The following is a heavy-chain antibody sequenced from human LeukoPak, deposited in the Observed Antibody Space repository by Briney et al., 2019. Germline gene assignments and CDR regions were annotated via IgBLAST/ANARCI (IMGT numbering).Heavy chain of an antibody. J-gene: IGHJ4*02. D-gene: IGHD6-19*01. CDR1: GFTLGDYA. CDR2: IRSKAYGGTT. CDR3: TRSAGYSSGWYHDY. V-gene: IGHV3-49*04. Sequence: GGSLRLSCTASGFTLGDYAMSWVRQAPGKGLEWVGFIRSKAYGGTTEYAASVKGRFTISRDGSKSVAYLQMNSLKTEDTAVYYCTRSAGYSSGWYHDYWGQGTLVTVSS.